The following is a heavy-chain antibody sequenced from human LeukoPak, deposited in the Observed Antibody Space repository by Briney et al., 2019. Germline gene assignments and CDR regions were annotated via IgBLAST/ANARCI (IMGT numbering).Heavy chain of an antibody. CDR1: GGSISSGGYY. CDR2: IYYSGST. D-gene: IGHD1-7*01. CDR3: ARDPGETGTTGGYWFDP. J-gene: IGHJ5*02. V-gene: IGHV4-31*03. Sequence: TLSLTCTVSGGSISSGGYYWSWIRQHPGKGLEWIGDIYYSGSTYYNPSLKSRVTISVDTSKNQFSLKLSSVTAADTAVYYCARDPGETGTTGGYWFDPWGQGTLVTVSS.